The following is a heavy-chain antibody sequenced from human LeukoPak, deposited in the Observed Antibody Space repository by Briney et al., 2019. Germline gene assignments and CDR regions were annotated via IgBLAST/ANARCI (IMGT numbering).Heavy chain of an antibody. V-gene: IGHV3-23*01. CDR2: ISGSGGST. J-gene: IGHJ4*02. CDR3: AKEPNYYGSGSRLFDY. Sequence: GGSLRLSCAASGFTFSSYAMSWVRQAPGKGLEWVSVISGSGGSTYYADSVKGRFAISRDNSKNTLYLQMNSLRAEDTAVHYCAKEPNYYGSGSRLFDYWGQGTLVTVSS. CDR1: GFTFSSYA. D-gene: IGHD3-10*01.